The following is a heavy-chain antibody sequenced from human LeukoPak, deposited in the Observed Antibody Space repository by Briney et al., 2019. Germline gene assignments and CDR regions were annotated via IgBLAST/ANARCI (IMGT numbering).Heavy chain of an antibody. CDR3: AREAITVFYPNWFDP. CDR1: GGSISGSNYY. V-gene: IGHV4-39*02. J-gene: IGHJ5*02. Sequence: PSETLSLTCTVSGGSISGSNYYWGWIRQPPGKGLEWIGSIYYTGSTYYNPSLKSRVSISVDTSKNLFSLKLSSVTAADTAAYYCAREAITVFYPNWFDPWSQGILVTVFS. CDR2: IYYTGST. D-gene: IGHD3-3*01.